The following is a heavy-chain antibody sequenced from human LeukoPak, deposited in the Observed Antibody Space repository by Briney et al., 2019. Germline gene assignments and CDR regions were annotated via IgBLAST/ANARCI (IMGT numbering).Heavy chain of an antibody. D-gene: IGHD3-9*01. V-gene: IGHV1-18*01. CDR2: ISAYNGNT. J-gene: IGHJ4*02. CDR3: ARGPSAGRYFDWLYDY. Sequence: ASVKVSCKASGYTFTSYGISWVRQAPGQGLEWMGWISAYNGNTNYAQKFQGRVTMTRDTSTSTVYMELSSLRSEDTAVYYCARGPSAGRYFDWLYDYWGQGTLVTVSS. CDR1: GYTFTSYG.